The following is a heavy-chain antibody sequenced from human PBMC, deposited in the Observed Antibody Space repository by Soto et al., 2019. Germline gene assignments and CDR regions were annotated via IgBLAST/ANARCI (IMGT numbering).Heavy chain of an antibody. J-gene: IGHJ6*02. V-gene: IGHV5-51*01. D-gene: IGHD6-6*01. CDR1: GYSFTSYW. CDR3: ARILVSSYYGMDV. Sequence: CKGSGYSFTSYWIGWVRQMPGKGLEWMGIIYPGDSDTRYSPSFQGQVTISADKSISTAYLQWSSLKASDTAMYYCARILVSSYYGMDVWGQGTTVTVSS. CDR2: IYPGDSDT.